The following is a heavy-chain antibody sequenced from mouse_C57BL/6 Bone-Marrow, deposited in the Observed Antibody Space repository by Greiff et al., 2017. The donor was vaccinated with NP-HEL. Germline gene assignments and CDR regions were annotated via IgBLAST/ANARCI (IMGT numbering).Heavy chain of an antibody. CDR1: GYTFTSYW. V-gene: IGHV1-69*01. Sequence: VQLQQPGAELVMPGASVKLSCKASGYTFTSYWMHWVKQRPGQGLEWIGEIDPSDSYTNYNQKFKGKSTLTVDKSSSTAYMQLSSLTSDDSAVYYCAREFYYGSSYGYFDVWGTGTTVTVSS. CDR3: AREFYYGSSYGYFDV. CDR2: IDPSDSYT. J-gene: IGHJ1*03. D-gene: IGHD1-1*01.